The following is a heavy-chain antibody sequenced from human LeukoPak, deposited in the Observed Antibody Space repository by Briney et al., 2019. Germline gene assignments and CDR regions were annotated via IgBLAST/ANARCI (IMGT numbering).Heavy chain of an antibody. D-gene: IGHD5-24*01. CDR3: ARYLVEMATIRADAFDI. CDR1: GYTFTSYD. Sequence: SVKVSCKASGYTFTSYDISWVRQAPGQGLEWMGGIIPIFGTANYAQKFQGRVTITTDESTSTAYMELSSLRSEDTAVYYCARYLVEMATIRADAFDIWGQGTMVTVSS. V-gene: IGHV1-69*05. J-gene: IGHJ3*02. CDR2: IIPIFGTA.